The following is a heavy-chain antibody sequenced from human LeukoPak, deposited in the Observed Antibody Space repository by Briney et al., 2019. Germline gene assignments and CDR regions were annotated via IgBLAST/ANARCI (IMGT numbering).Heavy chain of an antibody. D-gene: IGHD3-10*01. J-gene: IGHJ4*02. CDR3: AKNRDVLLWFGELYQ. Sequence: GGSLRLSCAASGFTFSSYWMSWVRQAPGKGLEWVSAISGSGGSTYYADSVKGRFTISRDNSKNTLYLQMNSLRAEDTAVYYCAKNRDVLLWFGELYQWGQGTLVTVSS. CDR2: ISGSGGST. CDR1: GFTFSSYW. V-gene: IGHV3-23*01.